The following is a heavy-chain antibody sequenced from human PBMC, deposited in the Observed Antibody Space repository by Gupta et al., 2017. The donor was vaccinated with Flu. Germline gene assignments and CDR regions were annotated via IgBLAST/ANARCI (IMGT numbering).Heavy chain of an antibody. Sequence: EVQLVESGGGLVQPGGSLRLSCAASGSTFSSDSMNWVRQAPGKGLEWVSYISSSSSTIYYADSVKGRLTISRDNAKNSLYLQMNSLRDEDTAVYYCAREENGIAAAGIPNYYYYYGMDVWGQGTTVTVSS. CDR2: ISSSSSTI. CDR1: GSTFSSDS. CDR3: AREENGIAAAGIPNYYYYYGMDV. J-gene: IGHJ6*02. D-gene: IGHD6-13*01. V-gene: IGHV3-48*02.